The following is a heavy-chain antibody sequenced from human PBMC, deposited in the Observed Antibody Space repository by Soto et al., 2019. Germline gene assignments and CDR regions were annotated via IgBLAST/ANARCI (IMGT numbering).Heavy chain of an antibody. CDR2: INHSGST. CDR1: GGSFSGYY. Sequence: QVQLQQWGAGLLKPSETLSLICAVYGGSFSGYYWSWIRQPPGKGLEWIGEINHSGSTNYNPSLKSRVTISVDTSKNQFSLKLSSVTAADTAVYYCARGRGELGYCSSTSCPRAAWFDPWGQGTLVTVSS. CDR3: ARGRGELGYCSSTSCPRAAWFDP. D-gene: IGHD2-2*01. V-gene: IGHV4-34*01. J-gene: IGHJ5*02.